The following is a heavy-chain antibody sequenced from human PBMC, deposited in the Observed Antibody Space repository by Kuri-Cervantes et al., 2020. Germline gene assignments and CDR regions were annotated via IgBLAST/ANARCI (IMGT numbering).Heavy chain of an antibody. V-gene: IGHV3-21*01. Sequence: GESLKISCAASGFTFSSYGMNWVRQAPGKGLEWVSSISSSSSYIYYADSVKGRFTISRDNAKNSLYLQMNSLRAEDTAVYYCARIGTGYKCRFDYWGQGTLVTVSS. J-gene: IGHJ4*02. CDR2: ISSSSSYI. CDR3: ARIGTGYKCRFDY. CDR1: GFTFSSYG. D-gene: IGHD3-9*01.